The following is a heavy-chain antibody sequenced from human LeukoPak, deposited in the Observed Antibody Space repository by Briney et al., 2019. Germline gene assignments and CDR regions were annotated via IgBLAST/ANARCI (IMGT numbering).Heavy chain of an antibody. J-gene: IGHJ4*02. Sequence: GGSLRLSCAASGFTFRNDWMHWVRQAPGKGLVWVSCITSSSNLIYYEDSVKGRFSMSRDNAKNSLYLQMNSLRAEDTAVYYCARSGDYAEGFDSWGQGTLVTVSS. CDR1: GFTFRNDW. CDR3: ARSGDYAEGFDS. V-gene: IGHV3-21*01. D-gene: IGHD4-17*01. CDR2: ITSSSNLI.